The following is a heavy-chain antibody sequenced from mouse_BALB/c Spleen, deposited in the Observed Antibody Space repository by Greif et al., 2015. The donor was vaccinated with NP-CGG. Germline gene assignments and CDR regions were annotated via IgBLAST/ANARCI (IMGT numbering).Heavy chain of an antibody. CDR3: ARSLNYDYDSYAMDY. D-gene: IGHD2-4*01. Sequence: QVQLQQSGAELVRPGTSVKVSCKASGYAFTNYLIEWVKQRPGQGLEWIGVINPGSGGTNYNEKFKGKATLTADKSSSTAYMQLSSLTSDDSAVYFCARSLNYDYDSYAMDYWGQGTSVTVSS. J-gene: IGHJ4*01. CDR2: INPGSGGT. V-gene: IGHV1-54*01. CDR1: GYAFTNYL.